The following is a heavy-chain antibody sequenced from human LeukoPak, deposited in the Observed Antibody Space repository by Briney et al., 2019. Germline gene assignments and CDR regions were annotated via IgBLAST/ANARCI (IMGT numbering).Heavy chain of an antibody. CDR1: GFTFSSYG. V-gene: IGHV3-33*01. D-gene: IGHD3-22*01. J-gene: IGHJ4*02. Sequence: GRSLRLSCAASGFTFSSYGMHWVRQAPGKGLEWVAVIWYDGSYKYYADSVKGRFTVSRDNSKKTVYLQMNSLGAEDTAVYYCATGDDHFDSSGYYYYFDYWGQGTLVTVSS. CDR2: IWYDGSYK. CDR3: ATGDDHFDSSGYYYYFDY.